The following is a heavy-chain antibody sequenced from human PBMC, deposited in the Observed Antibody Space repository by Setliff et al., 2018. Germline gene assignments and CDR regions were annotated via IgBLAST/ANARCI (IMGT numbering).Heavy chain of an antibody. Sequence: GASVKVSCKASGGTFSSYAISWVRQAPGQGLEWMGWINTDTGNPTYAQGFTGRFVFSLDTSVTTAYLQINSLKAEDTAVYYCTRDLSNWGYDVLDAFDIWGQGTMVTVS. CDR1: GGTFSSYA. V-gene: IGHV7-4-1*02. CDR2: INTDTGNP. CDR3: TRDLSNWGYDVLDAFDI. D-gene: IGHD7-27*01. J-gene: IGHJ3*02.